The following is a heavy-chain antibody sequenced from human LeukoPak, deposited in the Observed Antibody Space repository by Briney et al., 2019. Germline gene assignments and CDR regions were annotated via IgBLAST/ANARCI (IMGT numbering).Heavy chain of an antibody. CDR3: ARGIAVAGPRGDYYYYGMDV. Sequence: ASETLSLTCTVSGGSISSGGYYWSWIRQHPGKGLEWIGYIYYSGSTYYNPSLKSRVTISVDTPKNQFSLKLSSVTAADTAVYYCARGIAVAGPRGDYYYYGMDVWGKGTTVTVSS. V-gene: IGHV4-31*03. J-gene: IGHJ6*04. D-gene: IGHD6-19*01. CDR2: IYYSGST. CDR1: GGSISSGGYY.